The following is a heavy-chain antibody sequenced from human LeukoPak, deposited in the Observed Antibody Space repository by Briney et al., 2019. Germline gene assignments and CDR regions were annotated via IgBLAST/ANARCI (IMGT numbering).Heavy chain of an antibody. J-gene: IGHJ6*02. CDR1: GFTFSSYS. CDR2: ISSGSSTT. D-gene: IGHD1-26*01. Sequence: GGSLRLSCVASGFTFSSYSMNWVRQAPGKGLEWVSYISSGSSTTYYVDSVKGRFTISRDNAKNSLYLQMNSLRDEDTAVYYCAGAGTYYYAMDVWGQGTTVTVSS. CDR3: AGAGTYYYAMDV. V-gene: IGHV3-48*02.